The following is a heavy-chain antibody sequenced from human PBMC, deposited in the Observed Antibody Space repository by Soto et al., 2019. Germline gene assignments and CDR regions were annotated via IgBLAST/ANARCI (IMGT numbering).Heavy chain of an antibody. CDR2: IPYDGSNK. Sequence: GGSLRLSCAASGFTFSSYGMHWVRQAPGKGLEWVAVIPYDGSNKNYADSVKGRFTISRDNSKNTLYLQMNSLRAEDTAVYYCAKYPVEGATSEYFQHWGQGTLVTVSS. CDR3: AKYPVEGATSEYFQH. D-gene: IGHD1-26*01. J-gene: IGHJ1*01. V-gene: IGHV3-30*18. CDR1: GFTFSSYG.